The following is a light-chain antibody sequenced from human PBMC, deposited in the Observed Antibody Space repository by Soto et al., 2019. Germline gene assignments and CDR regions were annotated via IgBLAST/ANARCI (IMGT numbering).Light chain of an antibody. V-gene: IGKV1-5*01. CDR3: QHYVTWPLT. J-gene: IGKJ4*01. CDR2: DAS. CDR1: QSISSW. Sequence: DIQMTQSPSTLSASVGDRVTITCRASQSISSWLAWYQQKPGKAPKLLIYDASSLESGVPSRFSGSGSGTEFTLTISSLQPDDFAVYYCQHYVTWPLTFGGGTKVESK.